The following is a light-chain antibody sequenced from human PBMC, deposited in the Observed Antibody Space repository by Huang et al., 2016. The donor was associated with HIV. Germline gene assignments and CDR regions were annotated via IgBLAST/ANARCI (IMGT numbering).Light chain of an antibody. Sequence: DIQMTQSPSSLSASVGDSVTITCRASQDISNYLNWYQQKPGKAPKLLIYDASNFETGVPARFSGSGSGTDFTFTISSLRPEDIATYYCQQYDNLPWTFGQGTKVEIK. CDR2: DAS. J-gene: IGKJ1*01. CDR3: QQYDNLPWT. V-gene: IGKV1-33*01. CDR1: QDISNY.